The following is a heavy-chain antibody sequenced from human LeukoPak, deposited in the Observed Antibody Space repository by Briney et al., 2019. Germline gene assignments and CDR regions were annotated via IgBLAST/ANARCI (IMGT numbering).Heavy chain of an antibody. CDR1: GFTFGSYA. CDR2: ISGSGGST. CDR3: AKDRGDWELHFDY. Sequence: GGSLRLSCAASGFTFGSYAMSWVRQAPGKGLEWVSIISGSGGSTYYADSVKGRFTISRDNSKNTLYLQMNSLRAEDTAVYYCAKDRGDWELHFDYWGQGTLVTASS. D-gene: IGHD1-26*01. V-gene: IGHV3-23*01. J-gene: IGHJ4*02.